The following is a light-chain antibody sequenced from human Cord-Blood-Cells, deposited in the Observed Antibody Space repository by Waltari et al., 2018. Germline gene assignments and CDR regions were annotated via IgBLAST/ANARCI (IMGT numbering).Light chain of an antibody. CDR2: ATS. CDR1: QSISSY. CDR3: QQSYSTIT. J-gene: IGKJ5*01. V-gene: IGKV1-39*01. Sequence: DIQMTQSPSSLSASVGDRVSSTCRASQSISSYLNWYQLKQGKAPKPLIYATSSLQSGVPSRFSGSGSGTDFTLTISSLQPEDFATYYCQQSYSTITFGQGTRLEIK.